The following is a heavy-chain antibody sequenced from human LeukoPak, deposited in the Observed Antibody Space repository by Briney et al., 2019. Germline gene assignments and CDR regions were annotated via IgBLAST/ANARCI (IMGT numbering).Heavy chain of an antibody. Sequence: SETLSLTCTVSGGSISSYYWSWLRQPPGKGLEWIGYIYYSGSTNYNPSLKSRVTISVDTSKNQFSLKLSSVTAADTAVYYCARAFRGVGASTFDYWGQGTLVTVSS. J-gene: IGHJ4*02. CDR3: ARAFRGVGASTFDY. D-gene: IGHD1-26*01. CDR2: IYYSGST. CDR1: GGSISSYY. V-gene: IGHV4-59*01.